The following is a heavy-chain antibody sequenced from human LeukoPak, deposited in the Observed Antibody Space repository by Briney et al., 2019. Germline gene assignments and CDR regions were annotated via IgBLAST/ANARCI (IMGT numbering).Heavy chain of an antibody. Sequence: PGGALRLSCAASGFTFSDYYMSWIRQAPGKGLEWISYISSTSSYTNYADSVKGRFTISRDIDKNSLYLQMNSLRAEDTAVYYCARVRQYYDILTGYYSDYWGQGTLVTVSS. J-gene: IGHJ4*02. V-gene: IGHV3-11*06. CDR2: ISSTSSYT. CDR1: GFTFSDYY. D-gene: IGHD3-9*01. CDR3: ARVRQYYDILTGYYSDY.